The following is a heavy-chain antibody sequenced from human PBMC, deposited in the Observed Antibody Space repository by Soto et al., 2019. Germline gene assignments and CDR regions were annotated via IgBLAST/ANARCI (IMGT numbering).Heavy chain of an antibody. Sequence: TLETLSLTCSVSGGSISSSSYYWGWIRQPPGKGLEWIGSIYYSGSTYYNPSLKSRVTISVDTSKNQFSLKLSSVTAADTAVYYCASPCCSGGSCYSDADYWGQGTLVTVSS. D-gene: IGHD2-15*01. CDR3: ASPCCSGGSCYSDADY. J-gene: IGHJ4*02. V-gene: IGHV4-39*01. CDR1: GGSISSSSYY. CDR2: IYYSGST.